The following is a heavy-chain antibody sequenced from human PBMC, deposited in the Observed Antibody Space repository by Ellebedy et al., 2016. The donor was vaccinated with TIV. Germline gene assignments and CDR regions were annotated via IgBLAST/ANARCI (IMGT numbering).Heavy chain of an antibody. V-gene: IGHV3-23*01. J-gene: IGHJ4*02. Sequence: GESLKISCAASGFTFNNYAMSWVRQAPGKGLEWFSTISHTGSRTYYAHSVEGRFIISRDNSKRTLYLQMNSLRAEDTAVYYCAKGRGGGSDSSAPRYYFDYWGLGTLVTVSS. CDR3: AKGRGGGSDSSAPRYYFDY. D-gene: IGHD3-22*01. CDR1: GFTFNNYA. CDR2: ISHTGSRT.